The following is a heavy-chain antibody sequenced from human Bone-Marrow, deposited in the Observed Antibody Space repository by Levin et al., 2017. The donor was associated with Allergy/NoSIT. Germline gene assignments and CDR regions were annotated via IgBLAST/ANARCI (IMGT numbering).Heavy chain of an antibody. CDR2: ISWDASTT. CDR1: GFTFNDYT. J-gene: IGHJ4*02. V-gene: IGHV3-43*01. CDR3: AKDLSPRIAVTGNIEY. D-gene: IGHD6-19*01. Sequence: GESLKISCAASGFTFNDYTMHWVRQAPQRGLGWVSLISWDASTTYYADSVRGRFTISRDNSKNALYLQMNSLTTEDTALYYCAKDLSPRIAVTGNIEYWGQGTLVTVSS.